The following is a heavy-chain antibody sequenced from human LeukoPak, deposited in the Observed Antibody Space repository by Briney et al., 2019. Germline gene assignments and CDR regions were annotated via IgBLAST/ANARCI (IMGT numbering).Heavy chain of an antibody. CDR3: ATHQGAARPSRDFDY. V-gene: IGHV1-2*06. CDR2: INPNSGGT. D-gene: IGHD6-6*01. CDR1: GYTFTGYY. J-gene: IGHJ4*02. Sequence: ASVKVSCKASGYTFTGYYMHWVRQAPGQGLEWMGRINPNSGGTNYAQKFQGRVTMTRDTSISTAYVELSRLRSDDTAVYYCATHQGAARPSRDFDYWGQGTLVTVSS.